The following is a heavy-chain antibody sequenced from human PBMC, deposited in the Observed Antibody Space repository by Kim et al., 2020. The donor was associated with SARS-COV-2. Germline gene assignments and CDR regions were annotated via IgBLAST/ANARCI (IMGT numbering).Heavy chain of an antibody. CDR3: AGGAYDSSGYYYVY. V-gene: IGHV4-4*02. D-gene: IGHD3-22*01. J-gene: IGHJ4*02. Sequence: NPSLKSRVTRSVDKSKNQFSLKLSSVTAADTAVYYCAGGAYDSSGYYYVYWGQGTLVTVSS.